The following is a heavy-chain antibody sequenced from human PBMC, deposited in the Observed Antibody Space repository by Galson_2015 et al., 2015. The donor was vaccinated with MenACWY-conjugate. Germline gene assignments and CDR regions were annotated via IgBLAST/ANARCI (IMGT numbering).Heavy chain of an antibody. CDR2: ISYTGST. D-gene: IGHD6-6*01. CDR3: ARLGIAARPYDY. CDR1: GASISSYY. J-gene: IGHJ4*02. Sequence: LSLTCTVSGASISSYYWSWIRQPPGKGLESIGYISYTGSTNYNPSLKSRVTISADTSKNQFSLKLSSVTAADTAVYYCARLGIAARPYDYWGQGTLVSASS. V-gene: IGHV4-59*08.